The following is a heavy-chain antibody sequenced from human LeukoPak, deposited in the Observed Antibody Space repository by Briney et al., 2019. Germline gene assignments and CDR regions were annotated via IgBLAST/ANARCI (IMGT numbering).Heavy chain of an antibody. CDR1: GGSIGSGSYY. Sequence: SETLSLTCTVSGGSIGSGSYYWSWIRQPAGEGLEWIGRIYTSGSTNYNPSLKSRVTISVDTSKNQFSLKLSSVTAADTAVYYCARWGYSGYDLSLSWFDPWGQGTLVTVSS. CDR2: IYTSGST. CDR3: ARWGYSGYDLSLSWFDP. D-gene: IGHD5-12*01. V-gene: IGHV4-61*02. J-gene: IGHJ5*02.